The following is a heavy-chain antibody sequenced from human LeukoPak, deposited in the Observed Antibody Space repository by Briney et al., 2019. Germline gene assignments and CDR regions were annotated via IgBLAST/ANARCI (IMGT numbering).Heavy chain of an antibody. V-gene: IGHV4-39*07. CDR1: GGSIRSSSYF. CDR3: ARDFSGTSGWYPGDY. Sequence: SETLSLTCAVSGGSIRSSSYFWGWIRQPPGKGLEWIGSIYYSGTTYFNPSLKSRVTISVDTSKNQFSLKLSSVTAADTAVYYCARDFSGTSGWYPGDYWGQGTLVTVSS. D-gene: IGHD6-19*01. CDR2: IYYSGTT. J-gene: IGHJ4*02.